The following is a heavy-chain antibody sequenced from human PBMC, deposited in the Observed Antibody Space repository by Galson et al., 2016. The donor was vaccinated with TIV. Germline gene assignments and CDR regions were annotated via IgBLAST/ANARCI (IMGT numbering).Heavy chain of an antibody. Sequence: QSGAEVKKPGESLKISCKGSGYRFSSYWIGWVRQRPGKGLEWLGIIFPDDSGTRYSPSLEGQVTFSADKSIRTAYLQWSSLKASDTAIYYCARHFRYSDSSGYHYFDSWGQGTPVTVSS. CDR3: ARHFRYSDSSGYHYFDS. V-gene: IGHV5-51*01. CDR1: GYRFSSYW. J-gene: IGHJ4*02. CDR2: IFPDDSGT. D-gene: IGHD3-22*01.